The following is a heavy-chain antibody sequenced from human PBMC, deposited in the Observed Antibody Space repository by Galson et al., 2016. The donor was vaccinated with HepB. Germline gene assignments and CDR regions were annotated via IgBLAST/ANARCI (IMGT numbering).Heavy chain of an antibody. J-gene: IGHJ4*02. CDR3: ARGWAYDFVEDV. V-gene: IGHV4-39*07. CDR1: GGSISSGSYY. CDR2: IYYSGST. D-gene: IGHD3/OR15-3a*01. Sequence: ETLSLTCTVSGGSISSGSYYWGWIRQPPGKRLEWIGTIYYSGSTYYNPSLMTRVTISVDTSKKQFSLKLSSVTAADTAVYYCARGWAYDFVEDVWGQGTLVTVSS.